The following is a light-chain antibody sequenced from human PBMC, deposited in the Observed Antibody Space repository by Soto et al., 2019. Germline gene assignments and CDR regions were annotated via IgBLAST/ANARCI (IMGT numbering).Light chain of an antibody. CDR1: SSDVGSYNL. CDR2: EGS. V-gene: IGLV2-23*01. J-gene: IGLJ7*01. Sequence: QSAPTQPASVSGSPGQSITISCTGTSSDVGSYNLVSWYQQHPGKAPKLMIYEGSKRPSGVSNRFSGSKSGNTASLTISGLQAEDEADYYGSSYAGGSTAVFGGGTQLTVL. CDR3: SSYAGGSTAV.